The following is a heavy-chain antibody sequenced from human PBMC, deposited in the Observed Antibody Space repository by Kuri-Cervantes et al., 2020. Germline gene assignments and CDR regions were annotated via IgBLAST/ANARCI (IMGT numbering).Heavy chain of an antibody. CDR1: GYTFTTYA. CDR2: INAGNGNT. V-gene: IGHV1-3*01. J-gene: IGHJ4*02. D-gene: IGHD6-19*01. CDR3: ARWGYSSGWRHFDY. Sequence: ASVKVSCKASGYTFTTYAMHWVRQAPGQRLEWMGWINAGNGNTEYSQKFQGRVTITRDTSASTAYMELGSLRSEDTAVYYCARWGYSSGWRHFDYWGLGILVTVSS.